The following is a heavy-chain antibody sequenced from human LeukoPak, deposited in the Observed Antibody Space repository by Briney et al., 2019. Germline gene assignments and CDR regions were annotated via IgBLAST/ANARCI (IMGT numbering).Heavy chain of an antibody. J-gene: IGHJ4*02. CDR2: IWYDGSNK. V-gene: IGHV3-33*01. CDR3: ARDSAAGTDYYFDY. Sequence: GGSLRLSCAASGFTFSSYGMHWVRQAPGKGLEWVAVIWYDGSNKYYADSVKGRFAISRDNSKNTLYLQMNSLRAEDTAVYYCARDSAAGTDYYFDYWGQGTLVTVSS. D-gene: IGHD6-13*01. CDR1: GFTFSSYG.